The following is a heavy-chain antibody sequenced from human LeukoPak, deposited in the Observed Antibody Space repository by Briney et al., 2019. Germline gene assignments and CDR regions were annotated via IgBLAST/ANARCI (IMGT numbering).Heavy chain of an antibody. J-gene: IGHJ5*02. CDR2: IKKDGTEK. CDR3: AREGGSGWYSGWFDP. V-gene: IGHV3-7*01. Sequence: GGSLRLSCAASGFAFSSYWMSWVRQAPGKGLEWVANIKKDGTEKKYVDSVKGRFTISRDNAKNSLYLQMNSLRAEDTALYYCAREGGSGWYSGWFDPWGQGTLVTVSS. CDR1: GFAFSSYW. D-gene: IGHD6-19*01.